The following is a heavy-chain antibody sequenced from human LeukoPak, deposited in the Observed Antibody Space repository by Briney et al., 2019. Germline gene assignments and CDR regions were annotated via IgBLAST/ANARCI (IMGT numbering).Heavy chain of an antibody. CDR2: IYTSGST. CDR3: ARGGDWFDY. Sequence: PSETLSLTCTVSGGSISSGSYYWSWIRQPPGKGLEWIGRIYTSGSTNYNPSLKSRVTISVDTSKNQFSLKLSSVTAADTAVYYCARGGDWFDYWGQGTLVTVSS. J-gene: IGHJ4*02. D-gene: IGHD3-9*01. CDR1: GGSISSGSYY. V-gene: IGHV4-61*02.